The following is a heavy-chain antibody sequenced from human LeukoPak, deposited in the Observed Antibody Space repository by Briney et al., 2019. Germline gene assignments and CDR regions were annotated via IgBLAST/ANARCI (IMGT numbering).Heavy chain of an antibody. V-gene: IGHV3-66*01. CDR2: IYSGGST. J-gene: IGHJ5*02. CDR1: GFTVSSNY. CDR3: ARDWSGYDYKRFDP. D-gene: IGHD5-12*01. Sequence: GGSLRLSCAASGFTVSSNYMSWVRQAPGKGLEWVSVIYSGGSTYYADSVKGRFTISRDNSKNTLYLQMNSLRAEDTAVYYCARDWSGYDYKRFDPWGQGTLVTVSS.